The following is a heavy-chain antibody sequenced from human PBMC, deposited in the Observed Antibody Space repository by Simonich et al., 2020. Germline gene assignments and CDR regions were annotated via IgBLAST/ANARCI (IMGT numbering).Heavy chain of an antibody. CDR3: ARVGYSNYYYYGMDV. Sequence: QVQLQESGPGLVKPSETLSLTCAVSGYSISSVYYCGWIRQPPGKGREWIGSIYHSGITYSNPPTKSRVTISVDTSKNQFSLKLSSVTAADTAVYYCARVGYSNYYYYGMDVWGQGTTVTVSS. D-gene: IGHD6-13*01. V-gene: IGHV4-38-2*01. CDR1: GYSISSVYY. CDR2: IYHSGIT. J-gene: IGHJ6*02.